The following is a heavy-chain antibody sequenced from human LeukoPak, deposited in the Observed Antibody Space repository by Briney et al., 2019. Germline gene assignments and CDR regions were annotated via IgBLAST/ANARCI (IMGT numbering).Heavy chain of an antibody. Sequence: PGGSLRLSCVASEFTFSRYWMHWVRQAPGKGLMWVSRINSDESNTSYADSVKGRFTISRDNAKNTLYLEMNSLRAEDTAVYYCANHLSSSSWVPGRWFDPWGQGTLVAVSS. CDR2: INSDESNT. CDR1: EFTFSRYW. J-gene: IGHJ5*02. CDR3: ANHLSSSSWVPGRWFDP. D-gene: IGHD6-13*01. V-gene: IGHV3-74*01.